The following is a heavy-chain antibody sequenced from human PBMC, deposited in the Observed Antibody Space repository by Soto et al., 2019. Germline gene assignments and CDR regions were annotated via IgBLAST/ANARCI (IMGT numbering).Heavy chain of an antibody. D-gene: IGHD2-15*01. CDR1: GFTFSSYW. CDR2: INSDGSST. CDR3: VRTSLVVAAATREDY. Sequence: EVQLVESGGGLVQPGGSLRLSCAASGFTFSSYWMHWVRQAPGKGLVWVSRINSDGSSTSYADSVKGRFTISRDNAKTTLYLQMNSLGAEDTAVYYCVRTSLVVAAATREDYWGQGTLVTVSS. V-gene: IGHV3-74*01. J-gene: IGHJ4*02.